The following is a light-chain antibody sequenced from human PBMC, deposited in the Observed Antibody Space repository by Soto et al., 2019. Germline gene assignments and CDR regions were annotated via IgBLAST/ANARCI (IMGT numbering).Light chain of an antibody. CDR2: GVS. CDR1: QRLSSN. CDR3: QQYKNWLALT. J-gene: IGKJ4*01. Sequence: IVLTQSPATLSFSPWERATLSCRASQRLSSNLAWYQQKPGQAPRLLIYGVSTRATGVPARFSGSGSGTEFTLTISSLQSEDSAVYYCQQYKNWLALTFGGGTKVDIK. V-gene: IGKV3-15*01.